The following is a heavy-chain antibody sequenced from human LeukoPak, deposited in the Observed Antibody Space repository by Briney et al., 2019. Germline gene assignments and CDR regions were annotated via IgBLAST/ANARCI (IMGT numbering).Heavy chain of an antibody. V-gene: IGHV3-30*18. Sequence: PGRSLRLSCAASGFTFSSYGMHWVRQAPGEGLEWVAVISYDGSNKYYADSVKGRFTISRDNSKNTLYLQMNSLRAEDTAVYYCAKDPRMTTVTKGDYWGQGTLVTVSS. CDR2: ISYDGSNK. J-gene: IGHJ4*02. CDR3: AKDPRMTTVTKGDY. D-gene: IGHD4-17*01. CDR1: GFTFSSYG.